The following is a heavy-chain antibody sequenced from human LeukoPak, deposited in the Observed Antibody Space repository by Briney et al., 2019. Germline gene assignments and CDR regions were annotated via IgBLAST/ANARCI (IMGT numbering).Heavy chain of an antibody. CDR3: AGVQGSGWPIDY. CDR1: GYTFTGYY. D-gene: IGHD6-19*01. Sequence: ASVKVSCKASGYTFTGYYMHWVRQAPGQGLEWMGWINPNSGGTNYAQKFQGRVTTTRDTSISTAYMELSRLRSDDTAVYYCAGVQGSGWPIDYWGQGTLVTVSS. CDR2: INPNSGGT. J-gene: IGHJ4*02. V-gene: IGHV1-2*02.